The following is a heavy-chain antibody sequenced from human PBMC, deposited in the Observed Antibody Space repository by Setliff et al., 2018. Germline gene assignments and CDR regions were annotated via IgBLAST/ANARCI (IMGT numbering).Heavy chain of an antibody. CDR3: ARSPAVLGVVYLDP. J-gene: IGHJ5*02. CDR2: IIPMFGTP. CDR1: GGTFSSYV. Sequence: SVKVSCKASGGTFSSYVINWVRQAPRQGLEWMGGIIPMFGTPAYTQKFQDRVTITTDESTSTAYMELNSLTSEDTAVYYCARSPAVLGVVYLDPWGQGTLVTVSS. V-gene: IGHV1-69*05. D-gene: IGHD3-10*01.